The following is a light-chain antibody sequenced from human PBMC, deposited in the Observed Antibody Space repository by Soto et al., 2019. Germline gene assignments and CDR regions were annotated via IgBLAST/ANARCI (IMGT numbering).Light chain of an antibody. J-gene: IGKJ1*01. CDR2: GAS. CDR3: QQYNNWWT. V-gene: IGKV3-20*01. CDR1: QSLSSTF. Sequence: EIVLTQSPGSLSLSPGERATLSCRASQSLSSTFFAWYQQRPGQAPRLLIYGASRRAPGIPDRFIGSGSGTDFTLTISRLEPEDFAVYYCQQYNNWWTFGQGTKVEIK.